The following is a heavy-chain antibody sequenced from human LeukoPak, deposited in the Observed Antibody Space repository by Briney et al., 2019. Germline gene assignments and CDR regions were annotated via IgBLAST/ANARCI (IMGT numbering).Heavy chain of an antibody. J-gene: IGHJ4*02. CDR3: ARGVSSGSFNPFDY. V-gene: IGHV3-21*01. Sequence: GGSLRLSCAASGVTFSSDSMNWVRQAPGKGLEWVSSISRSSSYIYYADSVKGRFTISRDNAKNSLYLQMNSLRAEDTAVYYCARGVSSGSFNPFDYWGQGTLVTVSS. D-gene: IGHD1-26*01. CDR2: ISRSSSYI. CDR1: GVTFSSDS.